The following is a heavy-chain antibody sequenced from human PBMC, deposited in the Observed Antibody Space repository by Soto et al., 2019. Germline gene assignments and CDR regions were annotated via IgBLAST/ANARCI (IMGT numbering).Heavy chain of an antibody. CDR2: ISSSSSYI. D-gene: IGHD5-18*01. Sequence: GGSLRLSCAASGFTFSSYSMNWVRQAPGKGLEWVSSISSSSSYIYYADSVKGRFTISRDNAKNSLYLQMNSLRAEDTAVYYCARDTSRGYSYGWGVYYYYYGMDVWGQGTTVTVSS. J-gene: IGHJ6*02. CDR3: ARDTSRGYSYGWGVYYYYYGMDV. V-gene: IGHV3-21*01. CDR1: GFTFSSYS.